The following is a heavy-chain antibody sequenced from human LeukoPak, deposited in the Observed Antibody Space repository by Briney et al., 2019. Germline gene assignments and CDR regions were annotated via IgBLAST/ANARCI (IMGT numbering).Heavy chain of an antibody. J-gene: IGHJ4*02. CDR3: ARGLSPTVVDY. CDR2: MNPISGNT. Sequence: ASVKVSCKASGYTFTSYDSNWVRQAAGQGPEWMGWMNPISGNTGYAPKFQGRVTMTRNTSINTAYMELSRLRSEDTAVYYCARGLSPTVVDYWGQGAMVTVSS. V-gene: IGHV1-8*02. CDR1: GYTFTSYD. D-gene: IGHD4-17*01.